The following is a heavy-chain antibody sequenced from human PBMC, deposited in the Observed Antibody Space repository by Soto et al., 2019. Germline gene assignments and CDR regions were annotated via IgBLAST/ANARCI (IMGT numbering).Heavy chain of an antibody. CDR2: IDPSDSYT. CDR3: ARYPLAPPGSGFDYYYGMDV. CDR1: GYSFTSYW. Sequence: HGESLKISCKGSGYSFTSYWISWVRQMPGKGLEWMGRIDPSDSYTNYSPSSQGHVTISADKSISTAYLQWSSLKASDTAMYYCARYPLAPPGSGFDYYYGMDVWGQGTTVTVSS. V-gene: IGHV5-10-1*01. D-gene: IGHD3-10*01. J-gene: IGHJ6*02.